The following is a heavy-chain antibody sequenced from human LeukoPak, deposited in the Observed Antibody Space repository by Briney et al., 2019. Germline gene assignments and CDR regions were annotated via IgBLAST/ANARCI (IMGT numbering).Heavy chain of an antibody. D-gene: IGHD3-22*01. CDR3: ARSYYYDSSHTADY. Sequence: GGSLRLSCAASGFTFTNYGMHWVRQAPGKGLEWVAYIWYDGSNKYYTDSVKGRFTISRDNSENTLYLQMNSLRAEDTAVYYCARSYYYDSSHTADYWGQGTLVTVSS. V-gene: IGHV3-33*01. J-gene: IGHJ4*02. CDR2: IWYDGSNK. CDR1: GFTFTNYG.